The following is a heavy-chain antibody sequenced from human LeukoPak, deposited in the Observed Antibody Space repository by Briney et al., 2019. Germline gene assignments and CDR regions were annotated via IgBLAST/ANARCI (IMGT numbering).Heavy chain of an antibody. Sequence: SETLSLTCAVSGGSLNSNNYFWGWIRQPPGKGLEWIGSVYYSGSTYYNPSLKSRVTISVDTSKNQFSLNLRSVTAADTAVYYCARRGLSGSYSFFDYWGQGTLVTVSS. CDR1: GGSLNSNNYF. CDR2: VYYSGST. D-gene: IGHD3-10*01. CDR3: ARRGLSGSYSFFDY. J-gene: IGHJ4*02. V-gene: IGHV4-39*01.